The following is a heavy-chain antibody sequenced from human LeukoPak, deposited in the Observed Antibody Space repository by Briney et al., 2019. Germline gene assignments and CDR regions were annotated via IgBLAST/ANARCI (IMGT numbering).Heavy chain of an antibody. CDR2: ISAYNGNT. D-gene: IGHD3-10*01. CDR1: GYTFTSYG. CDR3: AREGLVWFGESTESFFDY. V-gene: IGHV1-18*04. Sequence: ASVKVSCKASGYTFTSYGISWVRQAPGQGLEWMGWISAYNGNTNYAQKLQGRVTMTTDTSTSTAYMEPRSLRSDDTAVYYCAREGLVWFGESTESFFDYWGQGTLVTASS. J-gene: IGHJ4*02.